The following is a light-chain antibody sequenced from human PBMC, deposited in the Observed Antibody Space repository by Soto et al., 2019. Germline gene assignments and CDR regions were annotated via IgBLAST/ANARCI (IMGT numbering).Light chain of an antibody. Sequence: QPALTQPASVSGSPGQSITISCTGTSSDVGFYNYVSWYQQHPGKAPKLMIYDVSNRPSGVSNRFSGSKSGNTASLTISGLQAEDEADYYCSSYTSSSPVVFGGGTKLTVL. V-gene: IGLV2-14*01. CDR1: SSDVGFYNY. CDR2: DVS. J-gene: IGLJ2*01. CDR3: SSYTSSSPVV.